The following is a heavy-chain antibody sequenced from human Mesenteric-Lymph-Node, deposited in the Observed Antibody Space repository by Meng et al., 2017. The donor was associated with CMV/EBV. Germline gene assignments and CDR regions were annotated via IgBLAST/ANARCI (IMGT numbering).Heavy chain of an antibody. V-gene: IGHV3-72*01. J-gene: IGHJ6*02. CDR2: SRNEANSYTT. Sequence: TSGDYYWTWIRQPPGKGLEWVGRSRNEANSYTTEYAASVKGRFTISRDDSKNSLYLQMNSLKTEDTAVYYCARSRPYYDYWSGYPGDHYYGMDVWGHGTTVTVSS. D-gene: IGHD3-3*01. CDR1: TSGDYY. CDR3: ARSRPYYDYWSGYPGDHYYGMDV.